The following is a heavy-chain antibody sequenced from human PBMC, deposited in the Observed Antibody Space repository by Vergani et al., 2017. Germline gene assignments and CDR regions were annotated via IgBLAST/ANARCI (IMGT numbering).Heavy chain of an antibody. D-gene: IGHD6-19*01. CDR2: ISSSSSYK. CDR3: ARDLWTAVADTDYYYMDV. V-gene: IGHV3-21*01. J-gene: IGHJ6*03. CDR1: GFTFSSYS. Sequence: EVQLVEPGGGLVKPGGSLSFSCAASGFTFSSYSMNWVRQAPGKGLEWVSSISSSSSYKYYADSVKGRFTISRANAKTSLSLQMNSRRAEDTAVYYCARDLWTAVADTDYYYMDVWGKGTTVTVSS.